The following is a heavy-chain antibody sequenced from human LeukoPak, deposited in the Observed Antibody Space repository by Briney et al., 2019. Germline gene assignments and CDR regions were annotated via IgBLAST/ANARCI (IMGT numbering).Heavy chain of an antibody. Sequence: PGGSLRLSCAASGLTFDDYAMHWVRQAPGKGLEWVSLISWDGGSTYYADSVKGRFTISRDNSKNSLYLQMNSLRAEDTALYYCARAADSASSRIDYWDQGTLVTVYS. V-gene: IGHV3-43D*04. CDR3: ARAADSASSRIDY. CDR2: ISWDGGST. J-gene: IGHJ4*02. D-gene: IGHD6-13*01. CDR1: GLTFDDYA.